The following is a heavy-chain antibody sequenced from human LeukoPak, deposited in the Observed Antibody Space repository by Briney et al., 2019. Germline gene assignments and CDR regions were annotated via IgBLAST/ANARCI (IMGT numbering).Heavy chain of an antibody. CDR1: GYTFTSYD. D-gene: IGHD3-22*01. CDR3: ARGVPNYYDSSGYYYFFDY. J-gene: IGHJ4*02. V-gene: IGHV1-8*01. Sequence: ASVKVSCKASGYTFTSYDINWVRQATGQGLEWMGWMNPNSGNTGYAQKLQGRVTMTRNTSISTAYMELSSLRSEDTAVYYCARGVPNYYDSSGYYYFFDYWGQGTLVTVSS. CDR2: MNPNSGNT.